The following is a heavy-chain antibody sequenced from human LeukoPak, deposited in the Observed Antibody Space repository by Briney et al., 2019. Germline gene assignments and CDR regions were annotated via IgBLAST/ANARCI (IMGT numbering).Heavy chain of an antibody. CDR2: IYHSGST. V-gene: IGHV4-4*02. D-gene: IGHD2-15*01. J-gene: IGHJ4*02. Sequence: SETLSLTCAVSGGSISSSNWWSWVRQPPGKGLEWIGEIYHSGSTNYNPSLKSRVTISVDKSKNQFSLKLSSVTAADTAVYHCARANCSGGSCLLDYWGQGTLVTVSS. CDR1: GGSISSSNW. CDR3: ARANCSGGSCLLDY.